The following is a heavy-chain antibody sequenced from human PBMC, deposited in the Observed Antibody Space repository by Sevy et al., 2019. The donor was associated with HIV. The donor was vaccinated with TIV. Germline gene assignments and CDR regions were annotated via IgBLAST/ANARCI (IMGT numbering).Heavy chain of an antibody. V-gene: IGHV3-23*01. J-gene: IGHJ6*03. CDR1: GFTFSSYA. CDR2: ISGSGGST. Sequence: GGSLRLSCAASGFTFSSYAMSWVRQAPGKGLEWVSAISGSGGSTYYADSVKGRFTISRDNSKNTLYLQMNSLRAEDTAVYYCAKGGEGGNSLYYYYMDVWGKGTTVTVSS. D-gene: IGHD2-21*02. CDR3: AKGGEGGNSLYYYYMDV.